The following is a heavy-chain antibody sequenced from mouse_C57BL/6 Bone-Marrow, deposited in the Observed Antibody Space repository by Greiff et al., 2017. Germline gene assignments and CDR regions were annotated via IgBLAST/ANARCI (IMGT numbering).Heavy chain of an antibody. CDR2: ISYDGSN. V-gene: IGHV3-6*01. CDR1: GYSITSGYY. D-gene: IGHD2-4*01. CDR3: AREGRGLRRPYAMDY. J-gene: IGHJ4*01. Sequence: EVQLQESGPGLVKPSQSLSLTCSVTGYSITSGYYWNWIRQFPGNKLEWMGYISYDGSNNYNPSLKNRISITRDTSKNQFFLKLNSVTTEDTATYYCAREGRGLRRPYAMDYWGQGTSVTVSS.